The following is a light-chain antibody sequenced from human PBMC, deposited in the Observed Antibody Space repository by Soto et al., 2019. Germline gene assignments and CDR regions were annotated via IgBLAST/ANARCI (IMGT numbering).Light chain of an antibody. CDR3: MQPLQSWT. V-gene: IGKV2-28*01. CDR1: QSLLHSNGYNY. CDR2: LGS. J-gene: IGKJ1*01. Sequence: DIVMTQSPLSLPVTPGEPASISCRSSQSLLHSNGYNYLDWYLQKPGQSPQLLIYLGSNRASGVPDRFSGSGSGTDFTLKISRVEAEDVAVYYCMQPLQSWTFGQGTKVEIK.